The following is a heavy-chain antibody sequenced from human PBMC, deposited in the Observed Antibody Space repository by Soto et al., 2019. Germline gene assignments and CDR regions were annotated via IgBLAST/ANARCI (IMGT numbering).Heavy chain of an antibody. CDR2: TYYRSKWYN. V-gene: IGHV6-1*01. CDR3: ARDRQPVTMTGPVAFDI. CDR1: GDSVSSNSAA. Sequence: SQTLSLTCAISGDSVSSNSAAWNWIRQSPSRGLEWLGRTYYRSKWYNDYAVSVKSRITINPDTSKNQFSLQLNSVTPEDTAVFYCARDRQPVTMTGPVAFDIWGKGKRVT. D-gene: IGHD3-22*01. J-gene: IGHJ3*02.